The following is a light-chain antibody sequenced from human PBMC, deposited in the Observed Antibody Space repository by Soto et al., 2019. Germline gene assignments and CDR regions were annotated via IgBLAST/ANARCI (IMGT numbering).Light chain of an antibody. CDR1: QSVTSGY. CDR3: QLYGNSPT. Sequence: IVLTQSPGTLSLSPGERATLSCRASQSVTSGYLAWYQHKPGQAPRLLIYGASYRATGIPDRFSGSGSGTDFTLTISRLEPEDFAVYYCQLYGNSPTFGQGPKVDIK. CDR2: GAS. V-gene: IGKV3-20*01. J-gene: IGKJ1*01.